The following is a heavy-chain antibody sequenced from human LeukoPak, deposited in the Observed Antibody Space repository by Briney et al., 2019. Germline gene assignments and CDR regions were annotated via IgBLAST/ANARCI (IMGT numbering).Heavy chain of an antibody. CDR3: ARGDRWFDP. J-gene: IGHJ5*02. V-gene: IGHV4-30-2*01. CDR1: GGSISSGGYS. Sequence: KASETLSLTCAVSGGSISSGGYSWSWIRQPPGKGLEWIGYIYHSGSTCYNPSLKSRVTISVDRSKNQFSLKLSSVTAADTAVYYCARGDRWFDPWGQGTLVTVSS. CDR2: IYHSGST.